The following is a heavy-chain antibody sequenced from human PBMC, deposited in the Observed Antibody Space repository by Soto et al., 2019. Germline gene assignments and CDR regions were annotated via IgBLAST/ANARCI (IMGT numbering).Heavy chain of an antibody. Sequence: GGSLRLSCAASRFSFANYWMSWVRQAPGKGLEWVAHIKEDGNEKSYADSVKGRFTISRDNSKNTLYLQMNSLRAEDTAVYYYATSTERDYYYYYGMDVWGQGTTVTVSS. CDR3: ATSTERDYYYYYGMDV. D-gene: IGHD4-17*01. J-gene: IGHJ6*02. CDR1: RFSFANYW. CDR2: IKEDGNEK. V-gene: IGHV3-7*03.